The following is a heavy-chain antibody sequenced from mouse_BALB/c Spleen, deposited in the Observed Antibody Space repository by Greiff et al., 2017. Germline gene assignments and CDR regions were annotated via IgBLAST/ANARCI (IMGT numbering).Heavy chain of an antibody. J-gene: IGHJ2*01. CDR2: ISDGGSYT. CDR1: GFTFSDYY. CDR3: AREGDLDY. Sequence: VKLVESGGGLVKPGGSLKLSCAASGFTFSDYYMYWVRQTPEKRLEWVATISDGGSYTYYPDSVKGRFTISRDNAKNNLYLQMSSLKSEDTAMYYCAREGDLDYWGQGTTLTVSS. D-gene: IGHD3-3*01. V-gene: IGHV5-4*02.